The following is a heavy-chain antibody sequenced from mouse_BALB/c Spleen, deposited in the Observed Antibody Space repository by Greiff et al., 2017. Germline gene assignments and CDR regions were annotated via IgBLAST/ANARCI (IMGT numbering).Heavy chain of an antibody. V-gene: IGHV1-15*01. CDR1: GYPFTDYE. CDR3: TISDGNYMDC. Sequence: SAAELVSPGASVTLSCKASGYPFTDYEMHWLKQTPVHGLEWIGTIDPETGGTAYNQKFKGKATLTTDKSSSTAYMELRSLTSEDSAVYYCTISDGNYMDCGGQGTSV. CDR2: IDPETGGT. J-gene: IGHJ4*01. D-gene: IGHD2-1*01.